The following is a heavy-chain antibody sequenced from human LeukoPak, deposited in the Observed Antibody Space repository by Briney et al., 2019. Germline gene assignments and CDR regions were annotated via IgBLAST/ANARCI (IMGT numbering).Heavy chain of an antibody. Sequence: PGGSLRLSCAVSGFSLRSYWMHWVRQAPGKGLVWVSRISGDGSMTNYADSVKGRFTISRDNAKNTVYLQMNILIAEDTAVYYCARTQSCGSGSFLCWGHGTLVTVSS. CDR2: ISGDGSMT. V-gene: IGHV3-74*01. J-gene: IGHJ4*01. CDR1: GFSLRSYW. CDR3: ARTQSCGSGSFLC. D-gene: IGHD3-10*01.